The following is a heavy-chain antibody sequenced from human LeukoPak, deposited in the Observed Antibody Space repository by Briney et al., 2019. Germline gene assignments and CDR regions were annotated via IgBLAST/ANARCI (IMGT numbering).Heavy chain of an antibody. CDR2: ISSSSSYI. CDR3: ARGGRLYSYGFGAFDI. D-gene: IGHD5-18*01. CDR1: GFTFSSYS. V-gene: IGHV3-21*01. J-gene: IGHJ3*02. Sequence: GGSLRLSCAASGFTFSSYSMNWVRQAPGKGLEWVSSISSSSSYIYYADSAKGRFTISRDNAKNSLYLQMNSLRAEDTAVYYCARGGRLYSYGFGAFDIWGQGTMVTVSS.